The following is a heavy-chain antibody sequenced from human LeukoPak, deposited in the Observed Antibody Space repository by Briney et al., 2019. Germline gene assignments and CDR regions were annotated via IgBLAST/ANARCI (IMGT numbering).Heavy chain of an antibody. D-gene: IGHD1-14*01. CDR3: ARGVEPLAANTLAY. V-gene: IGHV3-53*01. CDR2: LYSDGNT. J-gene: IGHJ4*02. Sequence: ASLILSCAASGFTVIINDMTWVREPPGKGLEWVSVLYSDGNTKYADSVQGRFTISRDNSKHTLYLEMNSLSADDTAVYYCARGVEPLAANTLAYWGQGTLVTVSS. CDR1: GFTVIIND.